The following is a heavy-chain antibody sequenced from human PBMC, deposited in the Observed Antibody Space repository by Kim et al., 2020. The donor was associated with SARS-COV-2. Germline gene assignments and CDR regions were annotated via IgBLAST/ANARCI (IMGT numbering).Heavy chain of an antibody. V-gene: IGHV3-33*01. CDR3: GRLGGITGEYYYYCLDV. Sequence: GGSLRLSCVASGFTFRTYGIHWVRQAPGKGLEWVACIWFDGSKRYYGDSVEGRFTISRDNSKNTVYLQMNSLRAEDTAVYFCGRLGGITGEYYYYCLDVWGQGTTVTVSS. J-gene: IGHJ6*02. CDR2: IWFDGSKR. D-gene: IGHD3-16*01. CDR1: GFTFRTYG.